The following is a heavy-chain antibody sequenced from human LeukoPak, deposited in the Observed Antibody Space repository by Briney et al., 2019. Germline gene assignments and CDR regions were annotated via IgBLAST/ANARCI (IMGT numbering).Heavy chain of an antibody. CDR2: IYRDGSS. D-gene: IGHD3-9*01. CDR3: ARSFYDILIGYYQYFDY. Sequence: GGSLRLSCVPSGLSVSSNYMSWVRQAPGEGLEWVSVIYRDGSSYYSESVKGRFTISRDNSKNTLYIQMNSLRAEDTAVYYCARSFYDILIGYYQYFDYWGQGTLVTVSS. V-gene: IGHV3-66*01. CDR1: GLSVSSNY. J-gene: IGHJ4*02.